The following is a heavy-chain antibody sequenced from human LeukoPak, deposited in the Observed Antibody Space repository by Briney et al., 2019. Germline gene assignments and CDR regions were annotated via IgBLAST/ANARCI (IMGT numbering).Heavy chain of an antibody. V-gene: IGHV1-2*02. CDR3: ASGCSSTSCPIDY. Sequence: GASVKVSCKASGYTFTGYYVHWVRQAPGQGLEWMGWINPNSGGTNYAKKFQGRVTMTRDTPISTAYMELSRLRSDDTAVYYCASGCSSTSCPIDYWGQGTLVTVSS. CDR1: GYTFTGYY. J-gene: IGHJ4*02. CDR2: INPNSGGT. D-gene: IGHD2-2*01.